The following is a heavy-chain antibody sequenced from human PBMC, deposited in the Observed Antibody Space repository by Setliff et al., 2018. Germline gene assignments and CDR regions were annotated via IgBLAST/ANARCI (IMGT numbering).Heavy chain of an antibody. J-gene: IGHJ4*02. CDR1: GESIRSNNW. D-gene: IGHD5-12*01. V-gene: IGHV4-4*02. CDR3: ARGMRDGYRSFHY. Sequence: PSETLSLTCTVSGESIRSNNWWNWVRQPPGKGLEWIGDIYHSGSTYFNPSLESRVTLSVDTSKNQFSLKLTSVIAADTAVYYCARGMRDGYRSFHYWGQGTLVTVSS. CDR2: IYHSGST.